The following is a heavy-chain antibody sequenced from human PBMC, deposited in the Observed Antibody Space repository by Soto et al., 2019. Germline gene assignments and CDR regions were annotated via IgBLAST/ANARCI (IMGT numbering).Heavy chain of an antibody. CDR2: IYYSGST. D-gene: IGHD1-26*01. J-gene: IGHJ4*02. V-gene: IGHV4-39*01. CDR3: ADSGSYRGAGFDY. Sequence: SETLSLTCTVSGGYISSSGYYWGWIRQPPGKGLEWIGSIYYSGSTYYNPSLKSRVTISVDTSKNQFSLKLSSVTAADTAVYYCADSGSYRGAGFDYWGQGTLVTVSS. CDR1: GGYISSSGYY.